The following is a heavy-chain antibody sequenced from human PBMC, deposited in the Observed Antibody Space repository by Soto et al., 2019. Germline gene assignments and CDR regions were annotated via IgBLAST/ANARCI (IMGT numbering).Heavy chain of an antibody. J-gene: IGHJ3*02. Sequence: EVQLLESGGGLVQPGGSLRLSCAASGFTFGSYAMSWVRQAPGKGLEWVSAISGSGGSTYYADSVKGRFTISRDNSKNTLYLQMNSLRAEDTAVYYCAKENWITGTFDDAFDIWGQGTMVTVSS. D-gene: IGHD1-20*01. CDR3: AKENWITGTFDDAFDI. CDR2: ISGSGGST. CDR1: GFTFGSYA. V-gene: IGHV3-23*01.